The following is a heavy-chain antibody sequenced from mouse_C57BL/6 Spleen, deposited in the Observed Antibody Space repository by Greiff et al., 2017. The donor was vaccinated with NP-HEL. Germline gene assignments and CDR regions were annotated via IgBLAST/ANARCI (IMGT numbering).Heavy chain of an antibody. J-gene: IGHJ1*03. CDR2: VRNKANGYTT. V-gene: IGHV7-3*01. CDR3: ARSLQLNWYFDV. CDR1: GFTFTDYY. D-gene: IGHD4-1*02. Sequence: EVQRVESGGGLVQPGGSLSLSCAASGFTFTDYYMSWVRQPPGKALEWLGFVRNKANGYTTEYSASVKGRFTISRDNSQSILYLQLNALRAEDSATYYFARSLQLNWYFDVWGTGTTVTVSS.